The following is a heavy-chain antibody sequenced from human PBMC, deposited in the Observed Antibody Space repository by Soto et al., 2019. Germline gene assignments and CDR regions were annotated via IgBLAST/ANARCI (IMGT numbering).Heavy chain of an antibody. V-gene: IGHV6-1*01. D-gene: IGHD1-26*01. CDR2: TYYRSKWYN. CDR3: ARDVLIVGAAKDAFDI. CDR1: GDSVSSNSAA. Sequence: SQTLSLTCAISGDSVSSNSAAWNWTRQSPSRGLEWLGRTYYRSKWYNDYAVSVKTRITINPDTSKNQFSLQLNSVTPEDTAVYYCARDVLIVGAAKDAFDIWGQGTMVTVSS. J-gene: IGHJ3*02.